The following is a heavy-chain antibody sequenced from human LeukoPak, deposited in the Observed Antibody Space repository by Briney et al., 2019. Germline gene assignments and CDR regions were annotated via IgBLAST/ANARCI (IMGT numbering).Heavy chain of an antibody. Sequence: SETLSLTCAVYGGSFSGYYWSWIRQPPGKGLEWIGEINHSGSTNYNPSLKSRVTISVDTSKNQFSLKLSSVTAADTAVHYCAGDRLVGWFDPWGQGTLVTVSS. D-gene: IGHD6-19*01. CDR3: AGDRLVGWFDP. CDR1: GGSFSGYY. V-gene: IGHV4-34*01. J-gene: IGHJ5*02. CDR2: INHSGST.